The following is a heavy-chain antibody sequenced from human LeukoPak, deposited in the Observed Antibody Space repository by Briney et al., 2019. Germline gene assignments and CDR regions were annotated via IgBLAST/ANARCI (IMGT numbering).Heavy chain of an antibody. CDR1: GFTFDNYG. D-gene: IGHD4/OR15-4a*01. Sequence: GGSLRLSCAASGFTFDNYGMNWVRQAPGKGLEWVSGINWNSDNTGYADSVKGRFTISRDNSKNTLYLQMNSLRAEDTAVYYCARRAGAYSHPYDYWGQGTLVTVSS. CDR2: INWNSDNT. CDR3: ARRAGAYSHPYDY. J-gene: IGHJ4*02. V-gene: IGHV3-20*04.